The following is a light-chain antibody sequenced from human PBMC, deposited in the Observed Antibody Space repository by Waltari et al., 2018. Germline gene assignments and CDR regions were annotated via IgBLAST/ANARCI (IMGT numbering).Light chain of an antibody. CDR2: WAS. CDR3: QQYSSSPIT. CDR1: QSLFFGARGKTY. J-gene: IGKJ5*01. Sequence: DIVLTQSPDSLAVSLGERAPLDCWSSQSLFFGARGKTYLAWYQQKPGQPPKVLIYWASTREAGVPERISGSGSGAHFTLTVDSLQAEDVAVYYCQQYSSSPITFGQGTRLEI. V-gene: IGKV4-1*01.